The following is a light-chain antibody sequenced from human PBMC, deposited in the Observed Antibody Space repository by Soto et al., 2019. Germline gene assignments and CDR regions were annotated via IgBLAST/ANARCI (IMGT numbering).Light chain of an antibody. CDR3: QQTYNTPLT. CDR2: GAS. J-gene: IGKJ4*01. V-gene: IGKV3-20*01. CDR1: QSVSSNN. Sequence: EIVLTQSPGTLSLSPGERATLSCRASQSVSSNNLAWYQQRPGQAPRVVIYGASTRATGIPERFSGSGSGTDFTLTISSLQPEDFATYHCQQTYNTPLTFGGGTKVEIK.